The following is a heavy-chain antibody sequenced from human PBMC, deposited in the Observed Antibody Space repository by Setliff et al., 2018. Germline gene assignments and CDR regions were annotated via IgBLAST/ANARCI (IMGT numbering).Heavy chain of an antibody. CDR2: ISSSGRTI. CDR3: VRVRSLLFDY. V-gene: IGHV3-11*04. CDR1: GFTLGDYY. Sequence: PALSLRLSCAASGFTLGDYYMTWIRQAPGKGLGWVSHISSSGRTIFYADSVKGRFIISRDNAKNSVYLQMNSLIADDTAVYYCVRVRSLLFDYWGQGALVTVSS. J-gene: IGHJ4*02. D-gene: IGHD3-10*01.